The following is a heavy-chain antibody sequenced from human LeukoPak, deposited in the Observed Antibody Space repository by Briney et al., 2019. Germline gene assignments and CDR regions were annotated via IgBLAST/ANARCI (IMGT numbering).Heavy chain of an antibody. J-gene: IGHJ3*02. CDR3: ARVAPLYYYGSGRAFDI. Sequence: GGTLRLSCAASGFTFSSHEMNWVRQAPGKGLEWVSYISSSGSTKYYAGSVKGRFAISRDNAKNSLYLQMASLRVEDRAVYYCARVAPLYYYGSGRAFDIWGQGTMVTVSS. D-gene: IGHD3-10*01. CDR1: GFTFSSHE. CDR2: ISSSGSTK. V-gene: IGHV3-48*03.